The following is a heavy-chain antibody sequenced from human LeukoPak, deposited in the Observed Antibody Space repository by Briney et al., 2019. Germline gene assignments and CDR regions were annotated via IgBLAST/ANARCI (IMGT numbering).Heavy chain of an antibody. CDR3: VRGDYYDSGTSFIDAFDI. J-gene: IGHJ3*02. Sequence: PGGSLRLSCSASGFTFSRYWMSWVRQAPGKGLECVANIKQDGSQKFYVASVKGRFTISRDNAKNSLYLHMNSLRAEDTAVYYCVRGDYYDSGTSFIDAFDIWGQGTMVTVSS. D-gene: IGHD3-10*01. CDR2: IKQDGSQK. CDR1: GFTFSRYW. V-gene: IGHV3-7*01.